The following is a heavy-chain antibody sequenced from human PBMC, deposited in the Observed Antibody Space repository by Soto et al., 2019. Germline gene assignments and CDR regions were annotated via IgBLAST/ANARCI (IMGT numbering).Heavy chain of an antibody. Sequence: GGSLRLSCAASGFTFSSYAMCWVRQAPGKGLEWVSAISGSGGSTYYADSVKGRFTISRDNSKNTLYLQMNSLRAEDTAVYYCSTSIPFEYYYDSSGYYYAYWGQGTLVTVSS. V-gene: IGHV3-23*01. CDR1: GFTFSSYA. CDR2: ISGSGGST. D-gene: IGHD3-22*01. CDR3: STSIPFEYYYDSSGYYYAY. J-gene: IGHJ4*02.